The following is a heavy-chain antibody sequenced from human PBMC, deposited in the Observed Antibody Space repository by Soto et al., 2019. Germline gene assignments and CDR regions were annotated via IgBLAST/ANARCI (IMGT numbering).Heavy chain of an antibody. CDR1: GGSISSSRYY. J-gene: IGHJ4*02. Sequence: WETLSLTYTVSGGSISSSRYYWGWIRQPPGKGLEWIGSIYYSGSTYYNPSLKSRVTISVDTSKNQFSLKLSSVTAADTAVYYCTRLTGYSSSWYPGRFFDYWGQGTLVTVSS. CDR2: IYYSGST. D-gene: IGHD6-13*01. CDR3: TRLTGYSSSWYPGRFFDY. V-gene: IGHV4-39*01.